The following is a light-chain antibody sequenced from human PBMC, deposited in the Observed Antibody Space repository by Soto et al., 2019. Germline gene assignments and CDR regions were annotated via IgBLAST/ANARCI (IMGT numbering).Light chain of an antibody. Sequence: QSVLTQPASVSGSPGQSITISCTGTSSDVGSYNLVSWYQQHPGNAPKLMIYEVSKRPSGVSNRFSGSKSGNTASLTNSGLQAEDEADYYCCSYVGSSTYVFGTGTKLTVL. CDR3: CSYVGSSTYV. V-gene: IGLV2-23*02. CDR2: EVS. J-gene: IGLJ1*01. CDR1: SSDVGSYNL.